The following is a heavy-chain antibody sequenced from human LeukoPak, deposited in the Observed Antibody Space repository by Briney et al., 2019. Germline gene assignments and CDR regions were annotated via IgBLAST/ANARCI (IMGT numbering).Heavy chain of an antibody. Sequence: GGSLRLSCTASGFTFSTYAMGWTRQAPGKGLEWVSGIGSNGVNTYYADSAKGRFTISRDNSENTVYLQMNSLRAEDTAVYYCARDGFLEWLSTVYYYYYMDVWGKGTTVTVSS. CDR3: ARDGFLEWLSTVYYYYYMDV. J-gene: IGHJ6*03. CDR2: IGSNGVNT. V-gene: IGHV3-23*01. CDR1: GFTFSTYA. D-gene: IGHD3-3*01.